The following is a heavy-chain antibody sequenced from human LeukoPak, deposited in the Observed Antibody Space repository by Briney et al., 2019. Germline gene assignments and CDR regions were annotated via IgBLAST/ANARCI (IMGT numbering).Heavy chain of an antibody. D-gene: IGHD3-22*01. V-gene: IGHV4-39*01. CDR2: IRYSGTT. CDR1: GASITSISDY. CDR3: ARHYYGSDVWGYYFDN. J-gene: IGHJ4*02. Sequence: SETLSLTCTVSGASITSISDYWGWFRQPPGKGLEWIGSIRYSGTTYHSPFLRSRLTMSIDTSKNQFSLKLSSVTAADTAVYHCARHYYGSDVWGYYFDNWGQGTLVAVSS.